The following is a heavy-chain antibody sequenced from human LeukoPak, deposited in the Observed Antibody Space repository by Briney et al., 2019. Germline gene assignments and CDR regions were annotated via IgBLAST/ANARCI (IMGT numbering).Heavy chain of an antibody. CDR3: ARLMGRGGNWDY. CDR2: VYYIGTT. CDR1: GGSISGSIYY. Sequence: PSETLSVTCTVSGGSISGSIYYTGWIRQPPGKGLEWIGCVYYIGTTYYNTSLKSGSTISVETSRNQCFWKWSSVTAANTACYYYARLMGRGGNWDYWCQGTLVTVSS. J-gene: IGHJ4*02. D-gene: IGHD3-10*01. V-gene: IGHV4-39*01.